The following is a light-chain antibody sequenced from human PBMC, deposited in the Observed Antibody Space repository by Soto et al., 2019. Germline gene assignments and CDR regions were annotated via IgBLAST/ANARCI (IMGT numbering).Light chain of an antibody. J-gene: IGKJ2*01. CDR3: QQYGSSPYT. V-gene: IGKV3-20*01. CDR1: QSVSSY. CDR2: GAS. Sequence: EIVLTQSPGTLSLSPGERATLSCRASQSVSSYLAWYQHKVGQAPRLLIYGASSRAIGIPDRFSGSGSGTDFTLTISRLEHEDFAVYYCQQYGSSPYTVGQGTKLEIK.